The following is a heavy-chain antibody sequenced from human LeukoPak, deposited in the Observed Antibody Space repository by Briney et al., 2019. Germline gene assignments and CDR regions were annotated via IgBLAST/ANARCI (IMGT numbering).Heavy chain of an antibody. CDR3: ASRRSSSWYEDY. V-gene: IGHV1-69*05. D-gene: IGHD6-13*01. CDR2: IIPIFGTA. J-gene: IGHJ4*02. Sequence: SVKVSCKASGGTFSSYAISWVRQAPGQGLEWMGRIIPIFGTANYAQKFQGRVTITTDESTSTAYMELSSLRSEDTAVYYCASRRSSSWYEDYWGQGTLVTVSS. CDR1: GGTFSSYA.